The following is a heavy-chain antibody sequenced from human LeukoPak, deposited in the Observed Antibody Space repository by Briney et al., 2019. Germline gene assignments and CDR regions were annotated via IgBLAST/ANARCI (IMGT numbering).Heavy chain of an antibody. Sequence: ASVTVSCKASGYTFTGYYMHWVRQAPGQGLEWMGWINPNSGGTNYAQKFQGRVTMTRDTSISTAYMELSRLRSDDTAVYYCARDPQGGGNMNLDYWGQGTLVTVSS. CDR1: GYTFTGYY. J-gene: IGHJ4*02. D-gene: IGHD4-23*01. V-gene: IGHV1-2*02. CDR3: ARDPQGGGNMNLDY. CDR2: INPNSGGT.